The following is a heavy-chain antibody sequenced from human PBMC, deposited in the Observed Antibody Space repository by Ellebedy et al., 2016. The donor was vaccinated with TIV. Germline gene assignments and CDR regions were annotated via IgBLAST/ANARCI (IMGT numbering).Heavy chain of an antibody. D-gene: IGHD3-22*01. J-gene: IGHJ5*02. CDR1: GGSISSSSYY. V-gene: IGHV4-39*07. CDR3: ARGVPFYYDSSGYWIGYGPGWFDP. CDR2: NYHSGST. Sequence: SETLSLTCTVSGGSISSSSYYWGWIRQPPGKEREGIGSNYHSGSTYYNPSLKSRVTISVDRSKNQLSLKLSSVPAVDTAVYYCARGVPFYYDSSGYWIGYGPGWFDPWGQGTLVTVSS.